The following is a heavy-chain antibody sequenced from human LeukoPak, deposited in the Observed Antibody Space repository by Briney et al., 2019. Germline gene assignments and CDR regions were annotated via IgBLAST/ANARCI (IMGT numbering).Heavy chain of an antibody. V-gene: IGHV1-8*03. D-gene: IGHD1-26*01. J-gene: IGHJ3*02. Sequence: GASVKVSCKASGYTFTSYDINWVRQATGQGLEWMGWMNPNSGNTGYAQKFQGRVTITRNTSISTAYMELSSLRSEDTAVYYCARWRGGSYPQRFDAFDIWGQGTMVTVSS. CDR2: MNPNSGNT. CDR3: ARWRGGSYPQRFDAFDI. CDR1: GYTFTSYD.